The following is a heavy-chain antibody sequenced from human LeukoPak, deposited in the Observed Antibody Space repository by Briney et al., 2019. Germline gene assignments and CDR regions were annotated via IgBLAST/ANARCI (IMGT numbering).Heavy chain of an antibody. CDR2: IYYSGST. Sequence: SETLSLACTVSGGSISSSSYYWGWIRQPPGKGLEWIGSIYYSGSTYYNPSLKSRVTISVDTSKNQFSLKLSSVTAADTAVYYCASPQFIAARPAEFDYWGQGTLVTVSS. J-gene: IGHJ4*02. D-gene: IGHD6-6*01. CDR3: ASPQFIAARPAEFDY. V-gene: IGHV4-39*01. CDR1: GGSISSSSYY.